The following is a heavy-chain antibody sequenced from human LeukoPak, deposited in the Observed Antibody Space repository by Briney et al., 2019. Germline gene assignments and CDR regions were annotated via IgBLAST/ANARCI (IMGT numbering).Heavy chain of an antibody. D-gene: IGHD3-22*01. J-gene: IGHJ4*02. V-gene: IGHV3-9*01. CDR3: ARSRNGKYSSGYYYY. Sequence: GGSLRLSCAASGFTFDDYAMHWVRQAPGKGLEWVSGISWNSGSIGYADSVKGRFTISRDNARNSLYLQMNSLTAEDTAVYYCARSRNGKYSSGYYYYWGQGTLVTVSS. CDR1: GFTFDDYA. CDR2: ISWNSGSI.